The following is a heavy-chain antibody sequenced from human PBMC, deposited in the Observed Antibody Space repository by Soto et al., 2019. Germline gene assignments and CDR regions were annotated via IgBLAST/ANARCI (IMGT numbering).Heavy chain of an antibody. V-gene: IGHV3-74*01. J-gene: IGHJ4*02. Sequence: EVQLVESGGGLFQAEGSLRLSCEASGFTFSHYWMHWVRQAPGKGLVWVSRINHDGSDPIYADSVKGRFTISRDNAKNTVYLQMSSLRVEDTAVYYCGRGDVNYSRFAFLGQASLATVSS. CDR2: INHDGSDP. CDR1: GFTFSHYW. CDR3: GRGDVNYSRFAF. D-gene: IGHD2-21*01.